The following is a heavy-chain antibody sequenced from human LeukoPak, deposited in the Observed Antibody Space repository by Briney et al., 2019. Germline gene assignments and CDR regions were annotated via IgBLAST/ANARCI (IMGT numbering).Heavy chain of an antibody. CDR2: INHSGST. CDR3: ARGLGLCSGGSCYFDY. V-gene: IGHV4-34*01. J-gene: IGHJ4*02. CDR1: GVSFSGYY. D-gene: IGHD2-15*01. Sequence: SETLSLTCAVYGVSFSGYYWSWVRQPPGKGLEWIGEINHSGSTNYNPSLKSRVTISVDTSKNQFSLKLSSVTAADTAVYYCARGLGLCSGGSCYFDYWGQGTLVTVSS.